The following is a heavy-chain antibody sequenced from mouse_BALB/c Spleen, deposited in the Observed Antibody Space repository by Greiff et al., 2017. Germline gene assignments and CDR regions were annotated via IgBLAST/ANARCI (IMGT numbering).Heavy chain of an antibody. J-gene: IGHJ3*01. D-gene: IGHD2-4*01. V-gene: IGHV1S127*01. CDR2: IDPSDSET. CDR3: ARWWITTFAY. CDR1: GYSFTSYW. Sequence: QVQLQQSGPQLVRPGASVKISCKASGYSFTSYWMHWVKQRPGQGLEWIGMIDPSDSETRLNQKFKDKATLTVDKSSSTAYMQLSSPTSEDSAVYYCARWWITTFAYWGQGTLVTVSA.